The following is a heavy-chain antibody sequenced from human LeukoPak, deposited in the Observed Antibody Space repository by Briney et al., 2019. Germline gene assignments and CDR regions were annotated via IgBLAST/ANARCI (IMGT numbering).Heavy chain of an antibody. V-gene: IGHV3-64*01. D-gene: IGHD2-2*01. J-gene: IGHJ4*02. CDR1: GFTFSSYA. Sequence: GGSLRLSCAASGFTFSSYAMHWVRQAPGKGLEYVSAISSNGGNTFYANSVKGRFTISRDNSKNTLYLQMNSLRAEDTAVYYCARDRAHIVVVPAVSPYIYYWGQGTLVTVSS. CDR2: ISSNGGNT. CDR3: ARDRAHIVVVPAVSPYIYY.